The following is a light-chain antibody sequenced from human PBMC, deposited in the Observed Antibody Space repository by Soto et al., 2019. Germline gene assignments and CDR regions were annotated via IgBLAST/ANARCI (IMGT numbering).Light chain of an antibody. Sequence: QSVLTQPASVSGSPGQSITISCTGTSSDVGDNNYVSWYQQHPGEAPKLMIYDVTHRPSGISNRFSGSKSGNTASLTISGLQAEDEADYYCSSYTSSSTLYVFGTGTKLTVL. CDR1: SSDVGDNNY. CDR2: DVT. V-gene: IGLV2-14*01. CDR3: SSYTSSSTLYV. J-gene: IGLJ1*01.